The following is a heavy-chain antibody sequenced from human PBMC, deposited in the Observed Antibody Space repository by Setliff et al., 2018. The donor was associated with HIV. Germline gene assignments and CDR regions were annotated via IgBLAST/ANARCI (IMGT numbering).Heavy chain of an antibody. CDR1: GASISSSTYY. J-gene: IGHJ6*02. CDR2: IYYSGST. V-gene: IGHV4-39*02. CDR3: ARDSPNANFGVVISDV. Sequence: PSETLSLTCTVSGASISSSTYYWGWIRQPPGKGLEWIGTIYYSGSTYYNPSLKSRVTISVDTSKNQFSLKLSSVTAADTAVYYCARDSPNANFGVVISDVWGQGTTVTVSS. D-gene: IGHD3-3*01.